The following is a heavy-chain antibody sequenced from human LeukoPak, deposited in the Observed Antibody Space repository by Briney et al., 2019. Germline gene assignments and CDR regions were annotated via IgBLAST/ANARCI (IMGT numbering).Heavy chain of an antibody. CDR3: ARAPSVTTVDY. CDR1: GGSISSGGYY. Sequence: SETLSLTCTVSGGSISSGGYYWSWIRQPPGKGLEWIGSIYHSGSTYYNPSLKSRVTISVDTSKNQFSLKLSSVTAADTAVYYCARAPSVTTVDYWGQGTLVTVSS. D-gene: IGHD4-17*01. CDR2: IYHSGST. V-gene: IGHV4-39*07. J-gene: IGHJ4*02.